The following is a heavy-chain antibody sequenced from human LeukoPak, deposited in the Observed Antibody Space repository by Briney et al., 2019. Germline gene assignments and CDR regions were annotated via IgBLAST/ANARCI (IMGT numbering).Heavy chain of an antibody. Sequence: PSETLSLTCAVSGYSISSGYYWGWIRQPPGKELEWIGSNYHSGSTYYTPSLKSRVTISVDTARNQVSLKLSSVTAADTAVYYCASEVVVPAAFDYWGQGTLVTVSS. J-gene: IGHJ4*02. CDR3: ASEVVVPAAFDY. V-gene: IGHV4-38-2*01. CDR1: GYSISSGYY. D-gene: IGHD2-2*01. CDR2: NYHSGST.